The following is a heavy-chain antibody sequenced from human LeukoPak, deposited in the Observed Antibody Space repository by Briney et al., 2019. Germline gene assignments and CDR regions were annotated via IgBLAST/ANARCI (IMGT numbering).Heavy chain of an antibody. J-gene: IGHJ3*02. D-gene: IGHD3-22*01. CDR1: GFTFSSYG. CDR2: IWYDGSNK. CDR3: ATLNAEMYYYDSHGAFDI. V-gene: IGHV3-33*01. Sequence: GGSLRLSCAASGFTFSSYGMHWVRQAPGKGLEWVAVIWYDGSNKYYADSVKGRSTISRDNSKNTLYLQMNSLRAEDTAVYYCATLNAEMYYYDSHGAFDIWGQGTMVTVSS.